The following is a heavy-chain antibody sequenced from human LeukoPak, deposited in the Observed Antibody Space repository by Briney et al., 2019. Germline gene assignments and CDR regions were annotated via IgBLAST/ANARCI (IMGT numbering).Heavy chain of an antibody. Sequence: NPSETLSLTCSVSGRSISSYYWSWIRQPPGKGLEYIGYIYYSGSTNYNPSLKSRLTISVDTSKDQFSLNLTSVTAADTAVYYCARLKCISTTCPSRYVMDVWGQGTTVTVSS. CDR1: GRSISSYY. D-gene: IGHD2-2*01. CDR2: IYYSGST. CDR3: ARLKCISTTCPSRYVMDV. J-gene: IGHJ6*01. V-gene: IGHV4-59*01.